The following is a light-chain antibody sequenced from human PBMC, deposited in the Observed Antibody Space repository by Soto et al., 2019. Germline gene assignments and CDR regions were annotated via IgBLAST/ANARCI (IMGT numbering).Light chain of an antibody. CDR1: QSVSSN. V-gene: IGKV3-15*01. CDR3: QQFSSYPLT. J-gene: IGKJ4*01. Sequence: EIVMTQSPATLSVSPVERATLSCMASQSVSSNLAWYQQKPGQAPRLLIYGASTRATGIPARFSGSGSGTEFTLTISSLQSEDFAVYYCQQFSSYPLTFGGGTKVDIK. CDR2: GAS.